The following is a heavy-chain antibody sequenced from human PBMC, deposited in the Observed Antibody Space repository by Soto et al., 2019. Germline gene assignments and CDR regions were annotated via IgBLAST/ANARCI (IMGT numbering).Heavy chain of an antibody. Sequence: GGSLRLSCAASGFTFSSSWMNWVRQAPGKGLEWVANIKQDGSEKNYVDSVKGRFTISRDNAKNSLYLQMNSLRAEDTAVYYCARATGSEQFDCWGQGALVTVSS. CDR3: ARATGSEQFDC. D-gene: IGHD1-26*01. V-gene: IGHV3-7*04. J-gene: IGHJ4*02. CDR2: IKQDGSEK. CDR1: GFTFSSSW.